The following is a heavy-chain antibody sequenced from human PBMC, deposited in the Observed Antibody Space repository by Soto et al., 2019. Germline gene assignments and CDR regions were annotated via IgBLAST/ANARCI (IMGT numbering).Heavy chain of an antibody. V-gene: IGHV1-58*01. J-gene: IGHJ2*01. D-gene: IGHD4-17*01. Sequence: QMQLVQSGPEVKKPGTSVKVSCKASGFTFSSSIVQWVRQARGQRLEWIGWIGVGSGHTNYEQKFQERVTINKDIATSTAYMELSSLTSDDTALYYCAAPDFGDYWYFDLWGRGTLVTVSS. CDR2: IGVGSGHT. CDR3: AAPDFGDYWYFDL. CDR1: GFTFSSSI.